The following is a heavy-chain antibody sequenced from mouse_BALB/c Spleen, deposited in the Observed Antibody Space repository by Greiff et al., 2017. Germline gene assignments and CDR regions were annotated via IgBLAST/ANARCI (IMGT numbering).Heavy chain of an antibody. V-gene: IGHV5-9*03. CDR1: GFTFSSYT. J-gene: IGHJ3*01. CDR3: ARWGFAY. CDR2: ISSGGGNT. Sequence: EVKLVESGGGLVKPGGSLKLSCADSGFTFSSYTMSWVRQTPEKRLEWVATISSGGGNTYYPDSVKGRFTISRDNAKNNLYLQMSSLRSEDTALYYCARWGFAYWGQGTLVNVSA.